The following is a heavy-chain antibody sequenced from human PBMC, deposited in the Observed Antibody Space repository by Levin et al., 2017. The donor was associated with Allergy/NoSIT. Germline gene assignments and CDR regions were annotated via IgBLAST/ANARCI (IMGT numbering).Heavy chain of an antibody. CDR2: IWYDGSNK. CDR1: GFTFSSYG. CDR3: ARGLPGIAAARRREEYSSGWYLGN. J-gene: IGHJ4*02. Sequence: GGSLRLSCAASGFTFSSYGMHWVRQAPGKGLEWVAVIWYDGSNKYYADSVKGRFTISRDNSKNTLYLQMNSLRAEDTAVYYCARGLPGIAAARRREEYSSGWYLGNWGQGTLVTVSS. D-gene: IGHD6-19*01. V-gene: IGHV3-33*01.